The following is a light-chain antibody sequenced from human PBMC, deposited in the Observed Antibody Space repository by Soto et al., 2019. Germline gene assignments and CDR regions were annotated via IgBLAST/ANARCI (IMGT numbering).Light chain of an antibody. CDR3: QQYNNWPPIT. Sequence: EIVLTQSPGTLSLSPGERATLSCRASQSVSSSHSAWYQHKPGQAPRLLIYAASSRATGSPDRFSGSGSGTEFTLTISSLQSEDFAVYYCQQYNNWPPITFGQGTRLEIK. CDR1: QSVSSSH. CDR2: AAS. J-gene: IGKJ5*01. V-gene: IGKV3D-15*01.